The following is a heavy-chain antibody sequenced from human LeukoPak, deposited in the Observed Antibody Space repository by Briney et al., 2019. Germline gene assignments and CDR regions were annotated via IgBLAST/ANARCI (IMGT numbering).Heavy chain of an antibody. J-gene: IGHJ4*02. CDR3: AVTMYYYDSNGYYSFDS. CDR1: GFTFSSNG. D-gene: IGHD3-22*01. Sequence: GGSLRLSCAASGFTFSSNGMHWVRQAPGKGLEWVAVIWYDGSKKYYADSVKGRFTISRDNSKNTLYLQMNSLRAEDTALYYCAVTMYYYDSNGYYSFDSWGQGTLVTVSS. CDR2: IWYDGSKK. V-gene: IGHV3-33*08.